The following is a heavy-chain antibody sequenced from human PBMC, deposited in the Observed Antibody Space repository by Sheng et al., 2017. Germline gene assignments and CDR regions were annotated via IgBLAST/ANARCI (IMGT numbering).Heavy chain of an antibody. Sequence: QVQLVESGGGVVQPGRSLRLSCAASGFSFSDYGMHWVRQAPGKGLEWVAVISYDGSAKYYADSVKGRFSISRDNSKNTLYLQMHSLRPEDTAVFYCAKEYDSSRHYITADFWGQGTLVTVSS. CDR1: GFSFSDYG. V-gene: IGHV3-30*18. CDR2: ISYDGSAK. J-gene: IGHJ4*02. CDR3: AKEYDSSRHYITADF. D-gene: IGHD3-22*01.